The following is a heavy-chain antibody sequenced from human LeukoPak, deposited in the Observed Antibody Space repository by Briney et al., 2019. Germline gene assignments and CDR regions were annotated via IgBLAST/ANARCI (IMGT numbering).Heavy chain of an antibody. D-gene: IGHD7-27*01. J-gene: IGHJ4*02. Sequence: GGSLRLSCGASGFIFSNFAMSWVRQAPGKGLEWVSSIRGGGAYPHYADSVKGQFTISRDNSKNTLYMQMNSLRAEDTAVYYCAKATKNWGSGNYFDYWGQGTLVTVSS. CDR3: AKATKNWGSGNYFDY. V-gene: IGHV3-23*01. CDR1: GFIFSNFA. CDR2: IRGGGAYP.